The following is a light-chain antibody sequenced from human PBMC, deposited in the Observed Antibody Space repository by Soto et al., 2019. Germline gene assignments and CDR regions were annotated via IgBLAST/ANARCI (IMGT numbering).Light chain of an antibody. V-gene: IGKV3-20*01. CDR2: DAF. CDR3: QQYKT. CDR1: QSVSTSY. Sequence: EIVLTQSPGTLSLSQGERATLSCRASQSVSTSYVAWYQQKFGQAPRLLIYDAFSRATGIPDRFSASGSGTDFTLTISRLEPEDFAVYYCQQYKTFGQGAKVDIK. J-gene: IGKJ1*01.